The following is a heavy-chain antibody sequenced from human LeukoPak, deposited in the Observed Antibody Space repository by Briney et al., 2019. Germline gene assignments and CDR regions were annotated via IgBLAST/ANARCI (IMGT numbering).Heavy chain of an antibody. D-gene: IGHD6-19*01. V-gene: IGHV4-61*02. Sequence: KPSETLSLTCTVSRDSISSGTYYWSWIRQPAGKGLEWIGRISTSGSTNYNPSLNSRVTMSVDTSKSQFFLKLSSVTAADTAVYYCARDTAIWYSSGEGYFDYWGQGTLVTVSS. CDR3: ARDTAIWYSSGEGYFDY. CDR1: RDSISSGTYY. CDR2: ISTSGST. J-gene: IGHJ4*02.